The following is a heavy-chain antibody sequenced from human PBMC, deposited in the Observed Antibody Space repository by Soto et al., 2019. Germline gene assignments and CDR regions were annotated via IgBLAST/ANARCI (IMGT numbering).Heavy chain of an antibody. CDR1: GGSISSVDYY. D-gene: IGHD3-16*02. CDR2: VRYGGRT. Sequence: QVQLQESGPGLVKPSQTLSLTCPVSGGSISSVDYYWSWIRQHPGKGLGGIGYVRYGGRTYYEPSLKSRVTISVDTSKNEIALNLRSVTAADTAVYYCARNSHLGDLSLGYWGQGTLVTVSS. CDR3: ARNSHLGDLSLGY. V-gene: IGHV4-31*03. J-gene: IGHJ4*02.